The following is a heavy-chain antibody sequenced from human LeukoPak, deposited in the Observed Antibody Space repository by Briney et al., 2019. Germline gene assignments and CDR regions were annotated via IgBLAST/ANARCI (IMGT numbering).Heavy chain of an antibody. CDR2: AYYTGDT. CDR3: ARAWQWRLVCDAFDV. D-gene: IGHD6-19*01. Sequence: PSETLSLTCTVSGASVGSSSYYWGWIRQPPGKGLEWIGTAYYTGDTYYSPSLKSRLSVSVDTSKNQLSLKLISVTAADSAVYYCARAWQWRLVCDAFDVWGQGTMVSVSS. CDR1: GASVGSSSYY. J-gene: IGHJ3*01. V-gene: IGHV4-39*07.